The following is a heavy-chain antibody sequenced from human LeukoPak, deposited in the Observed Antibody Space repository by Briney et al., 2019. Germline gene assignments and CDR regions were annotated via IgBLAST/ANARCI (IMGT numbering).Heavy chain of an antibody. V-gene: IGHV3-23*01. Sequence: GGSLRLSCAASGFTFTNFAMSWVRQAPGKGLEWVSAISGSGDDTYYADSVKGRFTISRDNSKNTLYLQMNTWSAEDTAVYYCARRLHYYDILTDYYRVSGMDVWGQGTTVTVSS. J-gene: IGHJ6*02. CDR2: ISGSGDDT. D-gene: IGHD3-9*01. CDR3: ARRLHYYDILTDYYRVSGMDV. CDR1: GFTFTNFA.